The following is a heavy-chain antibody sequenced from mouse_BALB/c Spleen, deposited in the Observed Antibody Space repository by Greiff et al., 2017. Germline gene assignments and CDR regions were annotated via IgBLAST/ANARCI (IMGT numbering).Heavy chain of an antibody. CDR3: ARLGARAAWFAY. Sequence: VKLQESAAELARPGASVKMSCKASGYTFTSYTMHWVKQRPGQGLEWIGYINPSSGYTEYNQKFKDKTTLTADKSSSTAYMQLSSLTSEDSAVYYCARLGARAAWFAYWGQGTLVTVSA. CDR2: INPSSGYT. D-gene: IGHD3-1*01. J-gene: IGHJ3*01. V-gene: IGHV1-4*02. CDR1: GYTFTSYT.